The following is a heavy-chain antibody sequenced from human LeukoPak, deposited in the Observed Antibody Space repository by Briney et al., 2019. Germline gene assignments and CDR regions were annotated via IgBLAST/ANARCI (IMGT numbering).Heavy chain of an antibody. Sequence: GGSLRLSCAASGFTFSSYAMHWVRQAPGKGLEWVAVISYDGSNKYYADSVKGRFTISRDNSKNTLYLQMNSLGAEDTAVYYCARDGVNYYDSSGYYGVFDYWGQGTLVTVSS. CDR3: ARDGVNYYDSSGYYGVFDY. J-gene: IGHJ4*02. CDR1: GFTFSSYA. CDR2: ISYDGSNK. V-gene: IGHV3-30-3*01. D-gene: IGHD3-22*01.